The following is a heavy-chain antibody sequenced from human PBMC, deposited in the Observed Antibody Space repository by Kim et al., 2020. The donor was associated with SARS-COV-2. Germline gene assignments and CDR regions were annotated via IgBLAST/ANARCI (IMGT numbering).Heavy chain of an antibody. CDR1: GFKFSSDW. D-gene: IGHD3-10*01. Sequence: GGSLRLSCAASGFKFSSDWMAWVRQAPGKGLEWVSHIKEDGSDKYYVDSVKRRVTISRDNVKNLLYLQMNSLRVEDTAVYYCVRSFMVRGVINRFDPWGRGTLVTVSS. V-gene: IGHV3-7*05. CDR3: VRSFMVRGVINRFDP. CDR2: IKEDGSDK. J-gene: IGHJ5*02.